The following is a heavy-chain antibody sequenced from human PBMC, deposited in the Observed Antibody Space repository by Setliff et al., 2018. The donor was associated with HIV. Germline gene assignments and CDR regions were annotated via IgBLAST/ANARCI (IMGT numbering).Heavy chain of an antibody. CDR2: ISSDGGTT. CDR3: ARGSDTTGSPPELDP. V-gene: IGHV3-74*01. CDR1: GFTFNSYW. Sequence: GGSLRLSCAASGFTFNSYWMHWVRQAPGKGLVWVSRISSDGGTTNYADSVKGRFTISRDNAKNTLDLQMNSLRAEDTAVYYCARGSDTTGSPPELDPWGQGTLVTVS. D-gene: IGHD1-1*01. J-gene: IGHJ5*02.